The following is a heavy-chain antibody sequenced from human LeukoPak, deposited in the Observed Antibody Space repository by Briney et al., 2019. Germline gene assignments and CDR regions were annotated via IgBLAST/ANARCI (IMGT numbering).Heavy chain of an antibody. V-gene: IGHV3-11*01. J-gene: IGHJ4*02. D-gene: IGHD3-22*01. CDR1: GFTFSDYY. CDR3: ARSVSGYSPFDY. Sequence: GGSLRLSCAASGFTFSDYYMSWIRQAPGKGLEWVSYISSSGSSIYYAESVKGRFTISRDNAKNSLYLQMNSLRAEDTAVYYCARSVSGYSPFDYWGQGTLVTVSS. CDR2: ISSSGSSI.